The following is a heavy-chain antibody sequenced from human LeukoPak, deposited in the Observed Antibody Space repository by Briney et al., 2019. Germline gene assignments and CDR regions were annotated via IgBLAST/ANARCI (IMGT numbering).Heavy chain of an antibody. CDR2: IRYDGSNK. CDR1: GFTFDDYA. CDR3: AKDSQGYYYYYMDV. V-gene: IGHV3-30*02. J-gene: IGHJ6*03. Sequence: GGSLRLSCAASGFTFDDYAMHWVRQAPGKGLEWVAFIRYDGSNKYYADSVKGRFTISRDNSKNTLYLQMNSLRAEDTAVYYCAKDSQGYYYYYMDVWGKGTTVTVSS.